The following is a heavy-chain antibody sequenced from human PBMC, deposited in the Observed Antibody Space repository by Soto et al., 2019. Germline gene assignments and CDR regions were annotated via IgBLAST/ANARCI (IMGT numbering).Heavy chain of an antibody. CDR2: IYYSGIT. J-gene: IGHJ4*02. CDR1: GGSISSYY. CDR3: VRVGGYYGDYPNFDY. D-gene: IGHD4-17*01. V-gene: IGHV4-59*01. Sequence: SETLSLTCTVSGGSISSYYWSWIRQPPGKGLEWIGYIYYSGITNYNPSRKSRVTISVDTSKNQFSLKLTSVTAADTAVYYCVRVGGYYGDYPNFDYWGQGTLVTVSS.